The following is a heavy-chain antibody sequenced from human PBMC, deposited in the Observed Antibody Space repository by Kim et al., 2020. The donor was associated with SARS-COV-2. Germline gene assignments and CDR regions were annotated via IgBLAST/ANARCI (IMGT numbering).Heavy chain of an antibody. Sequence: GGSLRLSCTASGFTFANYAMAWVRQAPGKGLEWVSAISDTFSGNTYYVDSVNGRFNISRDNSKSTLYLEMNSLRAEDTAIYYCAKRGQNNYPQLFPCDY. CDR3: AKRGQNNYPQLFPCDY. CDR1: GFTFANYA. D-gene: IGHD2-21*01. CDR2: ISDTFSGNT. J-gene: IGHJ4*01. V-gene: IGHV3-23*01.